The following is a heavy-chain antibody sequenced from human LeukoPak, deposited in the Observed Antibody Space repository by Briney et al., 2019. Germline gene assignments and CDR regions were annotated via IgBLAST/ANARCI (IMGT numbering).Heavy chain of an antibody. V-gene: IGHV3-11*01. CDR2: ISSSGGTI. D-gene: IGHD6-19*01. Sequence: PGGSLRLSCAASGFTFSDYYMSWIRQAPGKGLEWISYISSSGGTIYYADSVKGRFTISRDTAKNSLYLQMNSLRAEDTAVYYCARGIAVAGTGEAFDIWGQGTMVTVSS. CDR1: GFTFSDYY. CDR3: ARGIAVAGTGEAFDI. J-gene: IGHJ3*02.